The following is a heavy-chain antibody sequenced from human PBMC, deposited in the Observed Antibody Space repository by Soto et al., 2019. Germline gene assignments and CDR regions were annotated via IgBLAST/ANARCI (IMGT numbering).Heavy chain of an antibody. CDR3: ARAMIVVDLNLFDP. V-gene: IGHV4-30-2*01. Sequence: PSETLSLTCAVSGGSISSGGYSWSWIRQPPGKGLEWIGYIYHSGSTYYNPSLKSRVTISVDRSKNQFSLKLSSVTAADTAVYYCARAMIVVDLNLFDPWGQGTLVTVSS. D-gene: IGHD3-22*01. CDR1: GGSISSGGYS. CDR2: IYHSGST. J-gene: IGHJ5*02.